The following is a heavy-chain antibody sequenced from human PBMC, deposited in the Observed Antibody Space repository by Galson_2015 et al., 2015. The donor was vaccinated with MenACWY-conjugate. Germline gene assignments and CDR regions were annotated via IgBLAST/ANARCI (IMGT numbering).Heavy chain of an antibody. CDR3: ARENGAYSPFGF. V-gene: IGHV4-4*02. J-gene: IGHJ4*02. D-gene: IGHD4-17*01. Sequence: ETLSLTCAVSSGSISNSNFWTWVRLFPGKGLEWIGEASHGGVTNYNPSLESRLTMSVGKSNSHFSLVLTSVTAADTAIYYCARENGAYSPFGFWGQGTLVVVSS. CDR2: ASHGGVT. CDR1: SGSISNSNF.